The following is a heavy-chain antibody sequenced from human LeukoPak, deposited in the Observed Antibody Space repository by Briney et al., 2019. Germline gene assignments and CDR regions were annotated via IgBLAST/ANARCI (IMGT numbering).Heavy chain of an antibody. V-gene: IGHV3-30*04. Sequence: GGSLRLSCAASGFTFSSYAMHWVRQAPGKGLEWVAVISYDGSNKYYADSVKGRFTISRDNSKNTLYLQMNSLRAEDTAVYYCAKGSIAAWFAPWGQGTLVTVSS. J-gene: IGHJ5*02. CDR3: AKGSIAAWFAP. CDR1: GFTFSSYA. CDR2: ISYDGSNK. D-gene: IGHD6-6*01.